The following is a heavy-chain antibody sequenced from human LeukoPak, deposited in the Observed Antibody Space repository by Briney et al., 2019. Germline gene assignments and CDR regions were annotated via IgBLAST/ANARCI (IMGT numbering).Heavy chain of an antibody. J-gene: IGHJ4*02. Sequence: IFSGHWMNWIRQPPGKGLEWIGHISHSGSTYYNPSLKSRVTMSVDVSENQFSLRLSSVTAADTAVYYCARVGMNAADYFDYWGQGILVTVSS. CDR3: ARVGMNAADYFDY. CDR2: ISHSGST. V-gene: IGHV4-30-2*01. CDR1: IFSGHW. D-gene: IGHD1-26*01.